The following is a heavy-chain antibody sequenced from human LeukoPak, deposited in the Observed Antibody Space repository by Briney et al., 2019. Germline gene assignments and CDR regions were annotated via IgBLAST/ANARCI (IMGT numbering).Heavy chain of an antibody. CDR1: GFTFSSYG. V-gene: IGHV3-33*01. J-gene: IGHJ4*02. CDR2: IWYDGSNK. CDR3: ASAGIAAAGTGLTDY. Sequence: GGSLRLSWAASGFTFSSYGMHWVRQAPGKGLEWVAVIWYDGSNKYYADSVKGRFTISRDNSKNTLYLQMNSLRAEDTAVYYCASAGIAAAGTGLTDYWGQGTLVTVSS. D-gene: IGHD6-13*01.